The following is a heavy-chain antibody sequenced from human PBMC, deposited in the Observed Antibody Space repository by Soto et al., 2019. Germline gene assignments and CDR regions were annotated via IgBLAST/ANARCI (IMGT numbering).Heavy chain of an antibody. CDR2: IFSSGST. Sequence: LETLSLTCTVSGGSINTFYWSWVRQPAGKGLEWIGRIFSSGSTSFNPSLESRVAMSVDTSKNHFSLNLSSVTAADMAVYYCAREGSYSAYNFAHGIQLWSFDFWGQGALVTVSS. CDR3: AREGSYSAYNFAHGIQLWSFDF. CDR1: GGSINTFY. D-gene: IGHD5-12*01. V-gene: IGHV4-4*07. J-gene: IGHJ4*02.